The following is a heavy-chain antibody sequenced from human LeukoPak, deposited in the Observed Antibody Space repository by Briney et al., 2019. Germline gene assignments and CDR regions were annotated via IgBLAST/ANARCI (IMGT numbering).Heavy chain of an antibody. Sequence: GGSLRLSCTTSGFTFSTSAMNWVRQAPGKGLEWVSYISSSSSTIYYADSVKGRFTISRDNAKNLLYLQMNSLRAEDTAVYYCAREDYSNSHFDYWGQGTLVTVSS. CDR3: AREDYSNSHFDY. CDR2: ISSSSSTI. V-gene: IGHV3-48*01. CDR1: GFTFSTSA. J-gene: IGHJ4*02. D-gene: IGHD4-11*01.